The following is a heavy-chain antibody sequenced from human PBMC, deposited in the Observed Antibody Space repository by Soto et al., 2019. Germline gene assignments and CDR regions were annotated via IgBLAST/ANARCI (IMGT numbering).Heavy chain of an antibody. Sequence: PGGSLRLSCAASGFTFSSYGMHWVRQAPGKGLEWVAVISYDGSNKYYADSVKGRFTIPRDNSKNTLYLQMNSLRAEDTAVYYCAKGHSSSDYFDYWGQGTLVTVSS. CDR3: AKGHSSSDYFDY. CDR2: ISYDGSNK. J-gene: IGHJ4*02. CDR1: GFTFSSYG. V-gene: IGHV3-30*18. D-gene: IGHD6-6*01.